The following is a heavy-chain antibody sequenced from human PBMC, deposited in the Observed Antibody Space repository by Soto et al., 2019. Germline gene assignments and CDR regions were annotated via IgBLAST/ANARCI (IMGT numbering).Heavy chain of an antibody. V-gene: IGHV3-64*01. CDR2: ISSNGGST. CDR3: ARKAGYSSGWLDY. J-gene: IGHJ4*02. Sequence: GSLRLSCAASGFTFSSYAIHWVRQAPGKGLEYVSAISSNGGSTYYANSVKGRFTISRDNSKNTLYLQMGSLRAEDMAVYYCARKAGYSSGWLDYWGQGTLVTVSS. D-gene: IGHD6-19*01. CDR1: GFTFSSYA.